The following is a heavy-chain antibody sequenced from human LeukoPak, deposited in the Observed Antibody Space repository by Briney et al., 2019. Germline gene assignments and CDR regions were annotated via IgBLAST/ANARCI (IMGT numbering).Heavy chain of an antibody. CDR1: GYNFTTSW. D-gene: IGHD4-17*01. Sequence: GESLKISCKGSGYNFTTSWIGWVRQMPGKGLEWMGIIYPDDSHIAYSPSFEGQVIISADKSISTAYLQWSSLKASDTAIYYCARVYGDHIYFDCWGQGTLVTVSS. CDR3: ARVYGDHIYFDC. CDR2: IYPDDSHI. V-gene: IGHV5-51*01. J-gene: IGHJ4*02.